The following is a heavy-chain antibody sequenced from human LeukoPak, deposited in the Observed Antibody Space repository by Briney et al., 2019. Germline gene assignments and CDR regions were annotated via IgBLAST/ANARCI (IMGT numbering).Heavy chain of an antibody. CDR2: MNPNSGNT. D-gene: IGHD3-16*01. Sequence: ASVKVSCKASGYTFTGHDINWVRQATGQGLEWMGWMNPNSGNTGYAQRFQGRVTMTKSTSLSTVYMELSSLRSEDTAIYCCARGRGSNYENYFDHWGHGTRVTVSS. CDR1: GYTFTGHD. J-gene: IGHJ4*01. V-gene: IGHV1-8*01. CDR3: ARGRGSNYENYFDH.